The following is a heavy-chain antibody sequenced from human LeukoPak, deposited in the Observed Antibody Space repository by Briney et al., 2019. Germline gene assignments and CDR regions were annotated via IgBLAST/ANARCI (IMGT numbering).Heavy chain of an antibody. CDR1: GFTFSNNW. Sequence: GGSLRLSSAYSGFTFSNNWMSWVRQTPGKGLEWVAKIKPDGSEKSYVDSVKGRFTISRDNAKNTLYLQMSGLRPEDTALYYFATLSSGYYPEEPFNIWGQGTMVTVSS. V-gene: IGHV3-7*01. CDR2: IKPDGSEK. D-gene: IGHD3-22*01. J-gene: IGHJ3*02. CDR3: ATLSSGYYPEEPFNI.